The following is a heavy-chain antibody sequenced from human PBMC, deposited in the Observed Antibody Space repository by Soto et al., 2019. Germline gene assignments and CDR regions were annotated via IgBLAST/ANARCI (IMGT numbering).Heavy chain of an antibody. J-gene: IGHJ4*02. CDR1: GFTFSSYA. CDR3: ARDQITMVRGVGLDY. D-gene: IGHD3-10*01. CDR2: ISYDGSNK. V-gene: IGHV3-30-3*01. Sequence: QVQLVESGGGVVQPGRSLRLSCAASGFTFSSYAMHWVRQAPGKGLEWVAVISYDGSNKYYADSVKGRFTISRDNSKNTLYLQMNSLRAEDTAVYYCARDQITMVRGVGLDYWGQGTLVTVSS.